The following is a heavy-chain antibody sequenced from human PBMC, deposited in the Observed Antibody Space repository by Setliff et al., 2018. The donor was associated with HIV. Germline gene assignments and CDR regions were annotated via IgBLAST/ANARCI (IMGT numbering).Heavy chain of an antibody. J-gene: IGHJ1*01. CDR1: GGSISSSIYY. CDR3: ARGGYSYGFGRHRAYFQY. V-gene: IGHV4-61*02. D-gene: IGHD5-18*01. CDR2: IYTSGST. Sequence: PSETLSLTCTVSGGSISSSIYYWGWIRQPAGKGLEWIGRIYTSGSTNYNPSLKSRVTMSVDTSKNQFSLKLSSVTAADTAVFYCARGGYSYGFGRHRAYFQYWGQGTQVTVSS.